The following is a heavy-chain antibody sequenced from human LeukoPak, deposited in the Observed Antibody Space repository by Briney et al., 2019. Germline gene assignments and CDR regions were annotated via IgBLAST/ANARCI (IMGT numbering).Heavy chain of an antibody. CDR2: ISNDGTIQ. V-gene: IGHV3-30*04. CDR3: ARAMVRGVIPY. CDR1: GFTFRAYA. D-gene: IGHD3-10*01. J-gene: IGHJ4*02. Sequence: GGSLRLSCAASGFTFRAYAMYWVRQAPGKGLEWLAVISNDGTIQYYADSVKGRFTISRDNSRNIMNLQTDSLRPEDTALYYCARAMVRGVIPYWGQGTLVTVSS.